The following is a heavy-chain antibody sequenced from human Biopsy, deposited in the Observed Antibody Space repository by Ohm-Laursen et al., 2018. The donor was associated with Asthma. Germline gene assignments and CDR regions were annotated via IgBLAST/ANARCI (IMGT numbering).Heavy chain of an antibody. CDR1: GGSISSSSYY. V-gene: IGHV4-39*07. D-gene: IGHD4-17*01. Sequence: SETLSLTCAVSGGSISSSSYYWGWIRRPPGKGLEFIGTIYYSGSTYYNPSLKSRVSISLDTSKNQFSLSLTSVTAADTAVYYCARTTYGDDGFDPWGQGTLVTVSS. J-gene: IGHJ5*02. CDR3: ARTTYGDDGFDP. CDR2: IYYSGST.